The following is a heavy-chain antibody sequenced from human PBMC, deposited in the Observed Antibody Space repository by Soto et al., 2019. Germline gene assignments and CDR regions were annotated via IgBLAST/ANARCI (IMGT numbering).Heavy chain of an antibody. CDR2: IYYSGST. CDR3: ARDQLEGNWFDP. CDR1: GGSMSTYY. Sequence: PSETLSLTCTVSGGSMSTYYWSWIRQPPGKGLEWIGYIYYSGSTYYSPSLKSRVTISVDRSKNQFSLKLSSVTAADTAVYYCARDQLEGNWFDPWGQGAPVTVSS. V-gene: IGHV4-59*12. D-gene: IGHD1-1*01. J-gene: IGHJ5*02.